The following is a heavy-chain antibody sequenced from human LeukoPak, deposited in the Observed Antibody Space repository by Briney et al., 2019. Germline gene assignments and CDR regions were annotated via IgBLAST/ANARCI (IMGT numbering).Heavy chain of an antibody. D-gene: IGHD1-26*01. V-gene: IGHV4-39*01. Sequence: SETLSLTCTVSGGSISSSSYYWGWIRQPPGKGLEWIGRIYYSGSTYYNPSLKSRVTISVVKCKNQFSLKLSSVTAADTAVYYCARRIRPGLMLVGFDYWGQPTLVSV. CDR3: ARRIRPGLMLVGFDY. CDR1: GGSISSSSYY. J-gene: IGHJ4*02. CDR2: IYYSGST.